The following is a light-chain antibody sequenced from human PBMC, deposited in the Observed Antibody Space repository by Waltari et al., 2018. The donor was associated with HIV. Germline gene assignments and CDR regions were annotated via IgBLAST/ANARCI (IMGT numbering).Light chain of an antibody. CDR2: DAS. CDR1: QTVNNNF. J-gene: IGKJ4*01. V-gene: IGKV3-20*01. Sequence: DIVLSQSPATLSLSPGDRATLSCRASQTVNNNFLNWYQHKHGQSPRLLISDASARAAGIPDRFSASGSGTDFTLTINRLEPEDSAVYYCQQYGSSPLTFGGGTKVEI. CDR3: QQYGSSPLT.